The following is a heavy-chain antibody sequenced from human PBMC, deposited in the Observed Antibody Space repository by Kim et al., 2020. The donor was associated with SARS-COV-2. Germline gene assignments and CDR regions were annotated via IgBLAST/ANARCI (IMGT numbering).Heavy chain of an antibody. Sequence: VKGRFTSSRDNAKNSLYLQMNSLRAEDTAVYYCARVGYYDSSGYSYYFDYWGQGTLVTVSS. D-gene: IGHD3-22*01. CDR3: ARVGYYDSSGYSYYFDY. V-gene: IGHV3-11*05. J-gene: IGHJ4*02.